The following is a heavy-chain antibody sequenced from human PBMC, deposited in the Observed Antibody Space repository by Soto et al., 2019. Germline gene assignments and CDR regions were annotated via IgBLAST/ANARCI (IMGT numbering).Heavy chain of an antibody. Sequence: GGSLRLSCEASGFTFSSYWMHWVRQAPGKGLVWVASINGDGSRTTYADSVKGRFTISRDNTNNTLYLQMNSLRADDTAVYYCGSDLSINGLVYWGFDXWGQGTLVTVSX. V-gene: IGHV3-74*01. D-gene: IGHD2-8*01. CDR3: GSDLSINGLVYWGFDX. CDR1: GFTFSSYW. CDR2: INGDGSRT. J-gene: IGHJ4*02.